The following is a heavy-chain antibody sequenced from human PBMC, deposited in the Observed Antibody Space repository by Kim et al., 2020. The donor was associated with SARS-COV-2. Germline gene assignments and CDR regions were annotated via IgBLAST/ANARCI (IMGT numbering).Heavy chain of an antibody. CDR3: AREEAGGHFDY. V-gene: IGHV1-46*01. J-gene: IGHJ4*02. Sequence: SYAQRFQGRVTMTRDTSTGTVYRELSSLRSEDTAMYYCAREEAGGHFDYLGQGTLVTVSS. D-gene: IGHD2-15*01.